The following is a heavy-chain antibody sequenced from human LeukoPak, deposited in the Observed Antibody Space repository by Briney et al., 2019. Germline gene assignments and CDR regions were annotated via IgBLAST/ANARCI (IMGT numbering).Heavy chain of an antibody. CDR3: ARFRGVPPGYYYYYMDV. V-gene: IGHV4-4*07. CDR1: VVSMNGYY. Sequence: SETLSLTCSVSVVSMNGYYWSWLRQSAGNRLEWIGHVDSSGNTNYNPSLESRVTISVDTSKKQFYLKLSSVTAAATAVYYCARFRGVPPGYYYYYMDVWGKGTTVTVSS. D-gene: IGHD3-10*01. J-gene: IGHJ6*03. CDR2: VDSSGNT.